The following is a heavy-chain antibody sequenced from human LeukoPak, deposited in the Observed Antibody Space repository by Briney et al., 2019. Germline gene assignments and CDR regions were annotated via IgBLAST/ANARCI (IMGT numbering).Heavy chain of an antibody. D-gene: IGHD7-27*01. V-gene: IGHV3-30-3*01. J-gene: IGHJ4*02. CDR1: GFTFSSYA. CDR2: ISYDGSNK. Sequence: GGSLRLSCAASGFTFSSYAMHWVRQAPGKGLEWVAVISYDGSNKYYADSVKGRFTISRDNSKNTLYLQMNSLRAEDTAVYYCARDGQLGVVWAYFDYWGQGTLVTVSS. CDR3: ARDGQLGVVWAYFDY.